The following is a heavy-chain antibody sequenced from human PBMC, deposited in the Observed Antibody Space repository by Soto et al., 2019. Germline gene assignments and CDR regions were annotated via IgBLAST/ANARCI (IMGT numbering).Heavy chain of an antibody. Sequence: GGSLRLSCAASGFSFSNYAMHWVRQAPGKGLEWVAVIWYDGSNKYYADSVKGRFTISKDNSQTTVYLQMNSLRAEDTAVYYCTRDPYGGSRYYFDSWGQGTLVTVSS. J-gene: IGHJ4*02. CDR1: GFSFSNYA. CDR3: TRDPYGGSRYYFDS. V-gene: IGHV3-33*01. CDR2: IWYDGSNK. D-gene: IGHD1-26*01.